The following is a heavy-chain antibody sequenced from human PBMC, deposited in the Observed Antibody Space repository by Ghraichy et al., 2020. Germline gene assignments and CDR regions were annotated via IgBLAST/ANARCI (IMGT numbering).Heavy chain of an antibody. CDR2: IHSTGST. D-gene: IGHD2-21*02. CDR3: ALEECDGDCFFTY. J-gene: IGHJ4*02. V-gene: IGHV4-31*11. CDR1: GGSVNTGPYF. Sequence: SETLSLTCAVSGGSVNTGPYFWTWIRQHPVTGLEWIGYIHSTGSTYYNSSLKTRLSVSMDTSKNQFSLRLRAVTAADTAVYYCALEECDGDCFFTYWGPGALVTVSS.